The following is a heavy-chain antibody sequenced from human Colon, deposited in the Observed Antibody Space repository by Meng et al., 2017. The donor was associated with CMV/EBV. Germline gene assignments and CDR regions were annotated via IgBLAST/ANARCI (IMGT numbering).Heavy chain of an antibody. CDR2: MSPKSGNT. V-gene: IGHV1-8*01. CDR1: GYIFNTYD. Sequence: SCKASGYIFNTYDMNWVRQDTGQGLEWLGWMSPKSGNTGYAQKFQGRVAMTRNTSISTAYMELSSLTSEDSAVYYCARERGGGFDPWGQGTLVTVSS. J-gene: IGHJ5*02. CDR3: ARERGGGFDP. D-gene: IGHD4-23*01.